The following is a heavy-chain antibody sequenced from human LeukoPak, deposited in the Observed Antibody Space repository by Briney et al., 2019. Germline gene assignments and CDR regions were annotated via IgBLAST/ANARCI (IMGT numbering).Heavy chain of an antibody. CDR1: GFTFDDYA. CDR2: ISWNSGSI. J-gene: IGHJ4*02. CDR3: AKAPNSYYDILTGPFDY. V-gene: IGHV3-9*01. Sequence: GGSLRLSCAASGFTFDDYAMHWVRQAPGKGLEWVSGISWNSGSIGYADSVKGRFTISRDNAKNSLYLQMNSLRAEDTALYYCAKAPNSYYDILTGPFDYWGQGTPVTVSS. D-gene: IGHD3-9*01.